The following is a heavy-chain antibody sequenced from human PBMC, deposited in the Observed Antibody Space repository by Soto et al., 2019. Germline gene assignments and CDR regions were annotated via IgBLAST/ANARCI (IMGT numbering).Heavy chain of an antibody. Sequence: QVQLVESGGGVVQPGRSLRLSCAASGFTFSSYGMHWVRQAPGKGLDWVAVISYDGSNKYYADSVKGRFTISRDNSKNTLYLQMNSLRAEDTAVYYCAKDRVTMVRGVIGGGWGQGTLVTVSS. CDR3: AKDRVTMVRGVIGGG. CDR1: GFTFSSYG. V-gene: IGHV3-30*18. J-gene: IGHJ4*02. D-gene: IGHD3-10*01. CDR2: ISYDGSNK.